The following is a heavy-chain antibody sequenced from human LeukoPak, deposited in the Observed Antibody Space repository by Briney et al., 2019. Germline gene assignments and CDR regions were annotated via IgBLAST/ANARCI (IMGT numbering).Heavy chain of an antibody. Sequence: GRSLRLSCAASGFTFSSYGMHWVRQAPGQGLEWVAVIWYDGSNKYYADSVKGRFTISRDNSKNTLYLQMNSLRAEDTAVYYCARDSKYYDFWSGYPPIYYYYGMDVWGQGTTVTVSS. CDR3: ARDSKYYDFWSGYPPIYYYYGMDV. CDR1: GFTFSSYG. V-gene: IGHV3-33*01. D-gene: IGHD3-3*01. CDR2: IWYDGSNK. J-gene: IGHJ6*02.